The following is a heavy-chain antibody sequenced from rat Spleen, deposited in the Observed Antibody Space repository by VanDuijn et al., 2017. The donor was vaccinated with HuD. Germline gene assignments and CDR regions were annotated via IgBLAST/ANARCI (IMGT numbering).Heavy chain of an antibody. V-gene: IGHV3-1*01. CDR2: ITYSGTT. CDR3: ARGAGYVVDA. J-gene: IGHJ4*01. Sequence: EVQLQESGPGLVKPSQSLSLTCSVPDYSITSNYWGWIGTFPGNKMEWMGFITYSGTTTYNPSLKSRISITFDTSKNQFFLQLNSLITEDTATYYCARGAGYVVDAWRQGASVTVSS. CDR1: DYSITSNY. D-gene: IGHD1-4*01.